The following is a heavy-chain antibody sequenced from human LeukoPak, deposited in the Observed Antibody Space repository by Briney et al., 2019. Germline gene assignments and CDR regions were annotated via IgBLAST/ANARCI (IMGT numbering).Heavy chain of an antibody. D-gene: IGHD6-19*01. J-gene: IGHJ6*03. CDR2: IYPADSDT. Sequence: GESRKISCKVSGYSFTSYWIGWVRQMPGKGLEWMGIIYPADSDTRYSPSFQGQVTISADTSTRTAYLQWSSLKASDTAMYYCVRHPRIAVAGTQYYYFYMDVWGKGTTVTVSS. V-gene: IGHV5-51*01. CDR3: VRHPRIAVAGTQYYYFYMDV. CDR1: GYSFTSYW.